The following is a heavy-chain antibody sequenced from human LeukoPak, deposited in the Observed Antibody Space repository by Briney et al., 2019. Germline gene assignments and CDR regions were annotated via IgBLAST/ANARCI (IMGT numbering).Heavy chain of an antibody. CDR2: IYYSGST. CDR1: GGSISSYY. CDR3: ARDTPYYDILTGYYREANYYYGMDV. D-gene: IGHD3-9*01. Sequence: SETLSLTCTVSGGSISSYYWSWIRQPPGKGLEWIGYIYYSGSTNYNPSLKSRVTISVDTSKNQFSLKLSSVTAADTAVYYCARDTPYYDILTGYYREANYYYGMDVWGKGTRSPSPQ. V-gene: IGHV4-59*01. J-gene: IGHJ6*04.